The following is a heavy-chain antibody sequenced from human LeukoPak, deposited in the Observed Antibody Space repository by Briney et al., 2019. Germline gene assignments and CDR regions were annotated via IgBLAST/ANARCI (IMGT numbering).Heavy chain of an antibody. Sequence: SVKVSCKSSGGTFSSDTITWVRQAPGQGLEWMGRIIPILDISNYAQKFQGRVTIIADKSTVTSYMELSSLRSEDTAMYYCARAAYYYGSSGYPTDAFDIWGQGTMVTVSS. CDR1: GGTFSSDT. CDR2: IIPILDIS. J-gene: IGHJ3*02. D-gene: IGHD3-22*01. CDR3: ARAAYYYGSSGYPTDAFDI. V-gene: IGHV1-69*02.